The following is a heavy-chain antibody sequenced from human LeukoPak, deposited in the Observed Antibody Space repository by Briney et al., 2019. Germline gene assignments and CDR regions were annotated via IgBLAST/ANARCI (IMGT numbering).Heavy chain of an antibody. CDR2: ILYDGSLE. CDR1: GFSFGTYA. D-gene: IGHD1-26*01. CDR3: ARGAILGGYNLIDD. V-gene: IGHV3-30*04. Sequence: PEGSLPLSRAASGFSFGTYAMHWVRRAPGKGLEWVALILYDGSLENTADSVRGRFIISRGNSKNTLFLQMNSLRIEDTAVYYCARGAILGGYNLIDDWGQGALVTVSS. J-gene: IGHJ4*02.